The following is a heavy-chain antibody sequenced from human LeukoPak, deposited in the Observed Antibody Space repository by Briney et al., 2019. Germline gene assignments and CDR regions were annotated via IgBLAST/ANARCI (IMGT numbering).Heavy chain of an antibody. J-gene: IGHJ4*02. V-gene: IGHV4-59*08. CDR2: IYHSGST. D-gene: IGHD6-13*01. CDR1: GGSIRSYY. CDR3: ARRGIAAAGYDY. Sequence: SVTLSLTCTVSGGSIRSYYWTWIRQPPGEGLEWIGYIYHSGSTNYNPSLKSRVTISVDTSKNQFSLKLSSVTAADTAVYYCARRGIAAAGYDYWGQGTLVTVSS.